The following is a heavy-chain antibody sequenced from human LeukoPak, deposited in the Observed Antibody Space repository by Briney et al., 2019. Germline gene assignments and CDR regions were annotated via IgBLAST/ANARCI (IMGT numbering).Heavy chain of an antibody. V-gene: IGHV4-34*01. CDR3: ARAYGSGDSGYYYYYMDV. CDR1: GGSFSGYY. D-gene: IGHD1-26*01. CDR2: INHSGST. Sequence: PSETLSLTCAVYGGSFSGYYWSWIRQPPGKGLEWIGEINHSGSTNYNPSLKSRVTISVDTSKNQFSLKLSSVTAADTAVYYCARAYGSGDSGYYYYYMDVWGKGTTVTVSS. J-gene: IGHJ6*03.